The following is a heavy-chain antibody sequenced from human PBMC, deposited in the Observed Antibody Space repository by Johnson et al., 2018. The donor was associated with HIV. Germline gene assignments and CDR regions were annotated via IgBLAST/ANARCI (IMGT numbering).Heavy chain of an antibody. V-gene: IGHV3-66*02. D-gene: IGHD4-23*01. Sequence: VQLVESGGGLVQPGGSLRLSCAASGFTVSSNYMSWVRQAPGKGLEWVSVIYTGGSTYYADSVQGRSSIPSDNSKNTLYLQMNSLRTEDTAVYYCVRGHGGPDPYDVSDIWGQGTMVTVSS. CDR3: VRGHGGPDPYDVSDI. J-gene: IGHJ3*02. CDR1: GFTVSSNY. CDR2: IYTGGST.